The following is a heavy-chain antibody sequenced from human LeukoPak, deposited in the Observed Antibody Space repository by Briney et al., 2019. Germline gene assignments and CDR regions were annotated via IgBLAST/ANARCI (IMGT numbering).Heavy chain of an antibody. CDR1: GFTFSSYW. CDR2: ISSSSTNI. V-gene: IGHV3-21*01. J-gene: IGHJ4*02. Sequence: PGGSLRLSCAASGFTFSSYWMSWVRQAPGKELEWVSSISSSSTNIFYADSVRGRFTISRDNAKNSLFLQMNSLRGEDTAIYYCAREGGLNYGGNSPPLDFWGQGTLVTVSS. CDR3: AREGGLNYGGNSPPLDF. D-gene: IGHD4-23*01.